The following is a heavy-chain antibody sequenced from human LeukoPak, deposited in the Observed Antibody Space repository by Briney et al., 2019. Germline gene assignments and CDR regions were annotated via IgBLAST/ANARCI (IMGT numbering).Heavy chain of an antibody. J-gene: IGHJ4*02. D-gene: IGHD6-19*01. CDR1: GFTFSDYY. V-gene: IGHV3-11*04. Sequence: PGGSLRLSCAASGFTFSDYYMNWIRQAPGKGLEWVSYISNSGTTIYYADSVKGRFTISRDNAKNSLYLQMNSLRDEDTAVYYCARDHSSGWYRTDFDYWGQGTLVTVSS. CDR2: ISNSGTTI. CDR3: ARDHSSGWYRTDFDY.